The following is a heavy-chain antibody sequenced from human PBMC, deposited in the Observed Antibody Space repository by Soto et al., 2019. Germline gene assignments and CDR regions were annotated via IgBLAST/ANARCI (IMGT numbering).Heavy chain of an antibody. Sequence: QVQLVESGGGVVQPGRSLRLSCAASGFTFSSYAMHWVRQAPGKGLEWVAGISYDGSNKYYADSVKGRFTISRDNSKNTLYRQMNSLIAEDTAVYYCARETYSSGWTPTFDYWGQGTLVTVSS. CDR3: ARETYSSGWTPTFDY. CDR2: ISYDGSNK. V-gene: IGHV3-30-3*01. CDR1: GFTFSSYA. D-gene: IGHD6-19*01. J-gene: IGHJ4*02.